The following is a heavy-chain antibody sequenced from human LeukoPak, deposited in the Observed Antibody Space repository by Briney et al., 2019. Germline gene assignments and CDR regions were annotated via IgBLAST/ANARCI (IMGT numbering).Heavy chain of an antibody. D-gene: IGHD3-3*01. V-gene: IGHV1-69*06. CDR3: ARERADLEWFYNWFDP. CDR1: GYTFTSYA. J-gene: IGHJ5*02. CDR2: IIPIFGTA. Sequence: GASVKVSCKASGYTFTSYAISWVRQAPGQGLEWMGGIIPIFGTANYAQKFQGRVTITADKSTSTAYMELSSLRSEDTAVYYCARERADLEWFYNWFDPWGQGTLVTVSS.